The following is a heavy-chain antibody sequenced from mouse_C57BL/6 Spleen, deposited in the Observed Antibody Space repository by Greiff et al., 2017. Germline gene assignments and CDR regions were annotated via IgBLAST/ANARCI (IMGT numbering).Heavy chain of an antibody. D-gene: IGHD2-5*01. CDR3: ARGAYSKDAMDY. V-gene: IGHV14-2*01. CDR2: IDPEDGET. Sequence: EVQVVESGAELVQPGASVKLSCTASGFNIKDYYMNWVKQRTEQGLEWIGRIDPEDGETKYATKFQGKATIPADTSSNTAYLQLSSLTSEDTAVYYCARGAYSKDAMDYWGQGASGTVSS. J-gene: IGHJ4*01. CDR1: GFNIKDYY.